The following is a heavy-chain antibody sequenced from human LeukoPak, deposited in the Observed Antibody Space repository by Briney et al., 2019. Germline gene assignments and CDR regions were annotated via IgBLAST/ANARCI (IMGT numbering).Heavy chain of an antibody. V-gene: IGHV3-30*02. CDR2: IRYDGSNK. CDR1: GFTFSSYG. D-gene: IGHD2-2*01. Sequence: GGSLRLSCAASGFTFSSYGMHWVRQAPGKGLEWVAFIRYDGSNKYYADSVKGRFTISGDNSKNTLYLQMNSLRAEDTAVYYCAKDARQYCSSTSCYRWGQGTLVTVSS. CDR3: AKDARQYCSSTSCYR. J-gene: IGHJ4*02.